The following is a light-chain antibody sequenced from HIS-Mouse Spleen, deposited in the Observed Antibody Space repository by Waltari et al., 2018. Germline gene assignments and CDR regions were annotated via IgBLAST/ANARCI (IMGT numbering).Light chain of an antibody. CDR3: QVWDSSSDHPWV. Sequence: SYVLTQPPSVSVAPGQTARITCGGNNIGSKSVPWYQQKPGQAPVLVVYDDSDRPSGIPGRFSGANSGNTATLTISRVEAGDEADYDCQVWDSSSDHPWVFGGGTKLTVL. CDR1: NIGSKS. CDR2: DDS. V-gene: IGLV3-21*02. J-gene: IGLJ3*02.